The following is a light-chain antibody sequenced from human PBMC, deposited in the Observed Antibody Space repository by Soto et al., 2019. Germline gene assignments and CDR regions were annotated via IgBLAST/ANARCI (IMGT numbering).Light chain of an antibody. CDR3: QQYGSSPLT. Sequence: EIVLTQSPGTLSLSPGERATLSCRASQSVSSSCLAWYQQRSGQAPRLLIYGASSRATGIPDRFSGSGSGTDFILTISRLEPEDFAVYYCQQYGSSPLTFGGGTKVEIK. CDR1: QSVSSSC. J-gene: IGKJ4*01. V-gene: IGKV3-20*01. CDR2: GAS.